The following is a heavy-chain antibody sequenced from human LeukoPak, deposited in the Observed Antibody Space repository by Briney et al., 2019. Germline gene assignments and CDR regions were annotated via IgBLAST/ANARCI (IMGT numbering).Heavy chain of an antibody. D-gene: IGHD4-17*01. V-gene: IGHV3-21*01. CDR3: AIHYGVRSY. CDR1: GFTFSSYS. J-gene: IGHJ4*02. CDR2: VSSTSSFI. Sequence: PGGSLRLSCAASGFTFSSYSINWVRQAPGKGLEWVSCVSSTSSFIYYADSVKGRFTISRDNAKNSLYLQMNSLRAEDTAVYYCAIHYGVRSYWGQGTLVTVSS.